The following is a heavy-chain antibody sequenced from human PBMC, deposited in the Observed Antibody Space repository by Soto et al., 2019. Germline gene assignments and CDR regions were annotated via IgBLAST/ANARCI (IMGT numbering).Heavy chain of an antibody. V-gene: IGHV4-31*03. J-gene: IGHJ5*02. CDR1: GGSISSGGYY. CDR2: IYYSGST. Sequence: SETLSLTCTVSGGSISSGGYYWSWIRQHPGKGLEWIGYIYYSGSTYYNPSLKSRVTISVDTSKNQFSLELSSVTAADTAVYYCARNVLGYCSSTSCSGNWFDPWGQGTLVTVSS. CDR3: ARNVLGYCSSTSCSGNWFDP. D-gene: IGHD2-2*01.